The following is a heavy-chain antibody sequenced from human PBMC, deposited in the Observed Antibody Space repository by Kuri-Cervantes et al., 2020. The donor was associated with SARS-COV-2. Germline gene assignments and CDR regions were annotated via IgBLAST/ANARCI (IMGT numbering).Heavy chain of an antibody. D-gene: IGHD5-18*01. CDR2: VNHNGGA. CDR1: GFTFSSYW. Sequence: ESLKIFCAASGFTFSSYWMHWIRQLPGKGLEWIGEVNHNGGANYNPSLRSRVTISVDTSKTQFSLSLSSVTAADTAVYYCARLGGYTSGYNWFDPWGQGTLVTVSS. J-gene: IGHJ5*02. CDR3: ARLGGYTSGYNWFDP. V-gene: IGHV4-34*01.